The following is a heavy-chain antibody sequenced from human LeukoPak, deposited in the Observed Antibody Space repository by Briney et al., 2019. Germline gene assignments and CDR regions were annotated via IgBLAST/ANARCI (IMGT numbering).Heavy chain of an antibody. CDR3: ARGRERPVASWPRVNGDYYYYYNMDV. D-gene: IGHD4-17*01. CDR1: GFTFSDYY. V-gene: IGHV3-11*04. Sequence: TGGSLRLSCAASGFTFSDYYMSWIRQAPGKGLEWVSYISSSGSTIYYADSVKGRFTISRDNAKNSLYLQMNSLRAEDTAVYYCARGRERPVASWPRVNGDYYYYYNMDVWGKGTTVTVSS. J-gene: IGHJ6*03. CDR2: ISSSGSTI.